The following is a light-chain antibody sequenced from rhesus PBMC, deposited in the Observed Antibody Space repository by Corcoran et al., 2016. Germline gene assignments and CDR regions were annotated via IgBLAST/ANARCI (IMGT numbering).Light chain of an antibody. CDR3: QQHDNSPLT. J-gene: IGKJ4*01. CDR2: RAS. CDR1: QGISNW. Sequence: DIQMTQSPSSLSASVGDRVTITCRASQGISNWLAWYQQKPGKAPKPLIYRASNWETGVPSRFSGTGSGTDFTLTIRSLQPEDIATYYCQQHDNSPLTFGGGTKVEIK. V-gene: IGKV1-69*01.